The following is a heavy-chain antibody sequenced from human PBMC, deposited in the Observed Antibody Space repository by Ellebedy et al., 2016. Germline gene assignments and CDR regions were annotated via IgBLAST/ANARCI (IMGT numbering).Heavy chain of an antibody. CDR2: IAYDGRVE. CDR1: GFTFSSYG. CDR3: AKESAIGYSTSSYFDS. Sequence: GESLKISCAASGFTFSSYGMHWVRQAPGKGLEWVAVIAYDGRVEFYADSVKGRFTISRDNSKNALYLQMNSLRADDAAVYYCAKESAIGYSTSSYFDSWGQGTLVTVSS. V-gene: IGHV3-30*18. D-gene: IGHD6-6*01. J-gene: IGHJ4*02.